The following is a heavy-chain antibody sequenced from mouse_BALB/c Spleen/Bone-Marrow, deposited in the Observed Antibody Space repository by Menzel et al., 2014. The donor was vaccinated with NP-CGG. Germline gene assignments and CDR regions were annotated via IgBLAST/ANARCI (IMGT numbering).Heavy chain of an antibody. CDR1: GYSFTGYY. CDR3: ARGDDYYVDFDY. J-gene: IGHJ2*01. V-gene: IGHV1S34*01. Sequence: LVKTGASVKISCKASGYSFTGYYMHWVKQSHGKSLEWIGYISCYNGATSYNQKFKGKATFTVDTSSSTAYMQFISLTSEDTAVYYCARGDDYYVDFDYWGQGTTLTVSS. CDR2: ISCYNGAT. D-gene: IGHD2-3*01.